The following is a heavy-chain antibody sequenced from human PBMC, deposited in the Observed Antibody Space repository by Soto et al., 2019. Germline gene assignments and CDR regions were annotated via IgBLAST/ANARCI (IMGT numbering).Heavy chain of an antibody. V-gene: IGHV3-33*01. CDR3: ARDCRYSSSCPLDY. Sequence: GGSLRLSCAASGFTFSSYGMHWVRQAPGKGLEWVAVIWYDGSNKYYADSVKGRFTISRDNSKNTLYLQMNSLRAEDTAVYYCARDCRYSSSCPLDYWGQGTLVTVSS. J-gene: IGHJ4*02. D-gene: IGHD6-13*01. CDR2: IWYDGSNK. CDR1: GFTFSSYG.